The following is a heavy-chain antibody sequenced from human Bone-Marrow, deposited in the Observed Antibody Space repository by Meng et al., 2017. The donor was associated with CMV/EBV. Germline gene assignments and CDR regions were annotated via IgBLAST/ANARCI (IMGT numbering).Heavy chain of an antibody. V-gene: IGHV4-59*01. CDR1: GFSISNDY. D-gene: IGHD2-15*01. CDR2: IYYSGST. J-gene: IGHJ4*02. CDR3: ARLYCTGGNCYPYYFDY. Sequence: VQLQESGPGLVKPSETLSLTCTVSGFSISNDYWSWIRQPPGKGLEWIGYIYYSGSTNYNPSLKSRVTISVDTSKNQFSLMLSSVTAADTAVYYCARLYCTGGNCYPYYFDYWGQGTLVTVSS.